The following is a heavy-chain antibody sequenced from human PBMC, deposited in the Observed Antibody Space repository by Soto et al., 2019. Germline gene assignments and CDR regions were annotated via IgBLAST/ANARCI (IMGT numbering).Heavy chain of an antibody. V-gene: IGHV3-74*01. J-gene: IGHJ6*02. Sequence: VWSLRLSCLASRFDFSTHWMHWFRQAPGKGLEWVSRIDDDGSSTRYADSVKGRFTISRDNAKNIVYLEMTSLRTEDTAVYCGARRLELPVGASLSYSGMDGWGQGAKVTV. CDR1: RFDFSTHW. CDR2: IDDDGSST. CDR3: ARRLELPVGASLSYSGMDG. D-gene: IGHD1-7*01.